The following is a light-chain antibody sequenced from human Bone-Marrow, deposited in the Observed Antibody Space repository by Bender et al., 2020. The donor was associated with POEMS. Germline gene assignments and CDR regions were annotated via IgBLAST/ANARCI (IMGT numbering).Light chain of an antibody. CDR3: AAWEDSLNGWV. V-gene: IGLV1-44*01. CDR1: SSNIGTNP. Sequence: QSVLTQPPSASETPGQRVTISCSGSSSNIGTNPVNWYQQLPGTAPKLLIYINNQRPSGVPDRFSGSKSGTSASLAISGLQSEDEADYYCAAWEDSLNGWVFGGGTKLTVL. J-gene: IGLJ3*02. CDR2: INN.